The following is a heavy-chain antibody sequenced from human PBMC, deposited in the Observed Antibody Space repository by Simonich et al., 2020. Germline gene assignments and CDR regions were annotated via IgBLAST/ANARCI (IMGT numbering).Heavy chain of an antibody. V-gene: IGHV4-34*01. J-gene: IGHJ1*01. CDR2: INHSGST. CDR3: ARGLRVAAAGTAFQH. CDR1: GGSFSGYY. Sequence: QVQLQQWGAGLLKPSETLSLTCAVYGGSFSGYYWSWLRQPPGKGLEWFGEINHSGSTNYNPSLQSRVTISVDTSKNQFSLKLSSVTAADTAVYYRARGLRVAAAGTAFQHWGQGTLVTVSS. D-gene: IGHD6-13*01.